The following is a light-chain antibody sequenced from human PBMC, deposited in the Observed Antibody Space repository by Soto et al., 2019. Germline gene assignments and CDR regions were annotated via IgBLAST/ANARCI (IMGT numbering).Light chain of an antibody. CDR3: QQYGSSPPWT. CDR2: GAS. CDR1: QSVSSKY. J-gene: IGKJ1*01. Sequence: EIVLPQSPGSLSLSPGERATLSCRASQSVSSKYLGWYQQKPGQAPRLLIYGASSRANGIPDRFSGSGSGTDFTLTISRLEPEDFAVYYCQQYGSSPPWTFGQGTKVDIK. V-gene: IGKV3-20*01.